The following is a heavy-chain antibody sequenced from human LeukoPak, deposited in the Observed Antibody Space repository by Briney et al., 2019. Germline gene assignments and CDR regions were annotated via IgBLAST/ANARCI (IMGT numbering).Heavy chain of an antibody. CDR1: GGSFSGYY. V-gene: IGHV4-34*01. CDR2: INHSGST. D-gene: IGHD3-22*01. J-gene: IGHJ5*02. Sequence: SETLSLTWAVYGGSFSGYYWSWIRQPPGKGLEWIGEINHSGSTNYNPSLKSRVTISVDTSKNQFSLKLSSVTAADTAVYYCARAPYDSSGYYYGPSWFDPWGQGTLVTVPS. CDR3: ARAPYDSSGYYYGPSWFDP.